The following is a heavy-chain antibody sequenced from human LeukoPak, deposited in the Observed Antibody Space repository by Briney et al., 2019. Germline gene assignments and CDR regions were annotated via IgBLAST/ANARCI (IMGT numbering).Heavy chain of an antibody. V-gene: IGHV4-34*01. CDR1: CGSFSGYY. Sequence: SETLSLTCAVYCGSFSGYYWSWIRQPPGKGLEWLGEINHSGSTKYNPSLKSRVNISVDTSKNQFALKLSSVTAADTAVYYCARGDILTGYYSTSFDYWGQGTLVTVSS. CDR3: ARGDILTGYYSTSFDY. D-gene: IGHD3-9*01. CDR2: INHSGST. J-gene: IGHJ4*02.